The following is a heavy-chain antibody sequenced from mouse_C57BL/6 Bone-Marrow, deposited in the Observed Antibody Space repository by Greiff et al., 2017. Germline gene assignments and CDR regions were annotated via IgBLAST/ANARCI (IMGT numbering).Heavy chain of an antibody. CDR2: FHPYNDDT. CDR3: AIPIYDGYYWFAY. Sequence: LQESGAELVKPGASVKMSCKASGYTFTTYPIEWMKQNHGKSLEWIGNFHPYNDDTKYNEKFKGKATLTVEKSSSTVYLELSRLTSDDSAVYYCAIPIYDGYYWFAYWGQGTLVTVSA. J-gene: IGHJ3*01. V-gene: IGHV1-47*01. D-gene: IGHD2-3*01. CDR1: GYTFTTYP.